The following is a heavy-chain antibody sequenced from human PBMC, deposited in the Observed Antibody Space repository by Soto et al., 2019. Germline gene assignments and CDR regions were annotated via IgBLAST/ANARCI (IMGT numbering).Heavy chain of an antibody. Sequence: PGESLKISCKASGYSFTTYWIGWVRQMPGKGLEWMGIIYPGDFDTKYSPSLQGQVTISADKSISTAYLQWSSLRASDTAMYYCAIHSTGYEDSWGQGTLVTVSS. CDR2: IYPGDFDT. CDR1: GYSFTTYW. CDR3: AIHSTGYEDS. D-gene: IGHD5-12*01. V-gene: IGHV5-51*01. J-gene: IGHJ5*02.